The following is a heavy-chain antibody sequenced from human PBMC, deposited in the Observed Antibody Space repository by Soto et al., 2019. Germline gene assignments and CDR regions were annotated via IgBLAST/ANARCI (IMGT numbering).Heavy chain of an antibody. D-gene: IGHD3-10*01. CDR3: ALHTGSLRNYYYYGMDC. CDR1: GSTFSRYA. J-gene: IGHJ6*02. V-gene: IGHV1-69*12. Sequence: QVQLVPSGAEVKKPGSSVKVSCKASGSTFSRYAIRWVRQAPGQGLEWMGGIIPIFGTADYAQKFHGIVTTTADPSPSTAYMELSSLRSEDTSVYYCALHTGSLRNYYYYGMDCWGQGTTVTVSS. CDR2: IIPIFGTA.